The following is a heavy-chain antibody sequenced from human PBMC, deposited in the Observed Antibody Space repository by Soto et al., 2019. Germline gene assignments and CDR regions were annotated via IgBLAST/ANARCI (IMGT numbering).Heavy chain of an antibody. CDR1: GFTFSNYA. Sequence: GGSLRLSCAASGFTFSNYAMSWVRQAPGKGLEWVSAISGSGVNTNYADSVKGRFTISRDNSKNTLYLQMNSLRAEDSAVYYCAKGAYSASCRWFDPWGQGTLVTVSS. CDR3: AKGAYSASCRWFDP. J-gene: IGHJ5*02. D-gene: IGHD6-13*01. V-gene: IGHV3-23*01. CDR2: ISGSGVNT.